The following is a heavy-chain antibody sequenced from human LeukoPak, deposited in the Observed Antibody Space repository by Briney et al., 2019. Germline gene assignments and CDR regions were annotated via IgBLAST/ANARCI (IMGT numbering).Heavy chain of an antibody. CDR2: IKQDGSET. J-gene: IGHJ6*04. V-gene: IGHV3-7*01. CDR3: AELGITMIGGV. D-gene: IGHD3-10*02. CDR1: GFTFTNNF. Sequence: GGSVRLSCAASGFTFTNNFMSWVRQVPGKGLEWVANIKQDGSETTYAVSVRGRFTISRDNAKNSLYLQMNSLRAEDTAVYYCAELGITMIGGVWGKGTTVTISS.